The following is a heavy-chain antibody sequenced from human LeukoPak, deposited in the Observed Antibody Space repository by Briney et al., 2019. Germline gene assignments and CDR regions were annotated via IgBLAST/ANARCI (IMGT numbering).Heavy chain of an antibody. Sequence: GGSLRLSCAASGFTFSSYAMHWVRQAPGKGLEWVAIISYDGSNEYYADSVKGRFTISRDNSKNTLYLQMNSLRAEDTAVYYCARVAGITMVRGVEPSDNWFDPWGQGTLVTVSS. D-gene: IGHD3-10*01. CDR1: GFTFSSYA. CDR3: ARVAGITMVRGVEPSDNWFDP. J-gene: IGHJ5*02. V-gene: IGHV3-30*04. CDR2: ISYDGSNE.